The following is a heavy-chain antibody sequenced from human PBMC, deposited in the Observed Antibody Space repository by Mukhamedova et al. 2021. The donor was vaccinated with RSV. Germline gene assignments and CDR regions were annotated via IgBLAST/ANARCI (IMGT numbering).Heavy chain of an antibody. J-gene: IGHJ4*02. D-gene: IGHD1-26*01. Sequence: QSTWEGLEWVSAISGSDGRTYYADSVKRRFTISRDNSKNTLSLQMNSLRAEDTAVYYCAKAKFSGTSKTXFYCGLGTLVTLPP. CDR3: AKAKFSGTSKTXFY. CDR2: ISGSDGRT. V-gene: IGHV3-23*01.